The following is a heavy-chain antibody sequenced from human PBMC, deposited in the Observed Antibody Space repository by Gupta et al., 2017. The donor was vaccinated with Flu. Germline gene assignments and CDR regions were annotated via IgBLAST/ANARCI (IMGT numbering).Heavy chain of an antibody. CDR2: IYYSGNI. J-gene: IGHJ4*02. Sequence: GKGLEWIGSIYYSGNIYYNPSLKSRGTISVDTSKNQFSLKLSSVTAADTAVYFCARHFVGYCSGGTCFDENDYWGQGALVTVSS. CDR3: ARHFVGYCSGGTCFDENDY. V-gene: IGHV4-39*01. D-gene: IGHD2-15*01.